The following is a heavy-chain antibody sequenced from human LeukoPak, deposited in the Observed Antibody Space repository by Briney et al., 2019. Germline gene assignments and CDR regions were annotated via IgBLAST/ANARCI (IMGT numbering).Heavy chain of an antibody. J-gene: IGHJ5*02. CDR2: INHSGRT. CDR1: GGSFSGYF. D-gene: IGHD1-1*01. CDR3: ASGLDRFDP. V-gene: IGHV4-34*01. Sequence: KTSETLSLTCAVYGGSFSGYFWTWIRQPPGKGLEWIGEINHSGRTNHNPSLVSRVTISVDASKNQFSLKLSSVTAADTAVYYCASGLDRFDPWGQGTLVTVSS.